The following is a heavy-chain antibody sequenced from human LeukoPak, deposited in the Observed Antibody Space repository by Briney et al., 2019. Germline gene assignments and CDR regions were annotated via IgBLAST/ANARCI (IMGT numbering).Heavy chain of an antibody. V-gene: IGHV4-39*02. D-gene: IGHD5-12*01. CDR1: GGSISSSSYY. Sequence: SETLSLTCTVSGGSISSSSYYWGWIRQPPGKGLEWIGSIYYSGSTYYNPSLKSRVTISVDTSKNQFSLKLSSVTAADTAVYYCARDGPYSGYDWVYFDYWGQGTLVTVSS. CDR3: ARDGPYSGYDWVYFDY. CDR2: IYYSGST. J-gene: IGHJ4*02.